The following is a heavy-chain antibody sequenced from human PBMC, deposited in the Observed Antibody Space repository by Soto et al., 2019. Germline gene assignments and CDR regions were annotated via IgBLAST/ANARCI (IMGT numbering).Heavy chain of an antibody. CDR2: ISYDGSNK. V-gene: IGHV3-30*18. J-gene: IGHJ4*02. CDR1: GFTFSSYG. Sequence: GGSLRLSCAASGFTFSSYGMHWVRQAPGKGLEWVAVISYDGSNKYYADSVKGRFTISRDNSKNTLYLQMNSLRAEDTVVYYCAKDRLRLGELSPLYWGQGTLVTVSS. D-gene: IGHD3-16*02. CDR3: AKDRLRLGELSPLY.